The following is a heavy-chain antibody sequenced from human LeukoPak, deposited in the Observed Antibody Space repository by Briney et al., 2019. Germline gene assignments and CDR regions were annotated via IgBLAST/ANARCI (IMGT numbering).Heavy chain of an antibody. CDR2: IYYSGST. V-gene: IGHV4-59*08. Sequence: PSETLCLTCTASGGSMSPYQWSWIRQPPGKGLDWIGSIYYSGSTNYNLSLKSRITISVDTSKNHFSLKLSSVTAADTAVYYCARHPELYFFDYWGQGTLVTVSS. CDR1: GGSMSPYQ. D-gene: IGHD3-10*01. J-gene: IGHJ4*02. CDR3: ARHPELYFFDY.